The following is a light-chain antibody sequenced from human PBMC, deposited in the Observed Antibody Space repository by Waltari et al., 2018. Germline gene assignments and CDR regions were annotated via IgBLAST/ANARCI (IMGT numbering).Light chain of an antibody. CDR1: QSIRSN. V-gene: IGKV3-15*01. CDR2: GAS. CDR3: QQYDNWLGT. Sequence: EIVMTQSPATLSVFPGERATLSCRASQSIRSNLAWYQHKPGQAPRLLIYGASTSATGIPARFSGSGSGTEFTLTLSSLQSEDFAVYFCQQYDNWLGTFGQGTKVEIK. J-gene: IGKJ1*01.